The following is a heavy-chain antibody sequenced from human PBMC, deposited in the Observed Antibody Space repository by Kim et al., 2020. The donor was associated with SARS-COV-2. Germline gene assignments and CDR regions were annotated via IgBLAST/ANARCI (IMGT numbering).Heavy chain of an antibody. CDR3: ARSPPGAFDI. CDR2: IYYRGSP. Sequence: SETLSLTCTVSGGSISSTSYYWGWIRQPPGRGLEWIGRIYYRGSPSYNPFLTSRVTISVDTSKSQFSLKLTSVTAADTAVYYCARSPPGAFDIWGQGTMVTVSS. J-gene: IGHJ3*02. CDR1: GGSISSTSYY. V-gene: IGHV4-39*01. D-gene: IGHD3-10*01.